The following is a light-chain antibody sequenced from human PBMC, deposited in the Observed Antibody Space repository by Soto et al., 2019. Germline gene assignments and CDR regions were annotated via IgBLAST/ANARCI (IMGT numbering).Light chain of an antibody. Sequence: QSALTQPRSVSGSPGQSVTISCTGTSSDVGGYNYVSWHQQHPGKAPKLMIYDVSKRPSGVPDRFSGSKSGNTASLTMSGRQAEDEADYYCCSYAGSYTYVFGTGTKLTVL. CDR1: SSDVGGYNY. CDR3: CSYAGSYTYV. J-gene: IGLJ1*01. CDR2: DVS. V-gene: IGLV2-11*01.